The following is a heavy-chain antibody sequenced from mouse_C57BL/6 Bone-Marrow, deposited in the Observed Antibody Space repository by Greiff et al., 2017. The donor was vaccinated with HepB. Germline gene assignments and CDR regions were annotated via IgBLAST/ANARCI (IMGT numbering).Heavy chain of an antibody. CDR2: ISNGGGST. J-gene: IGHJ4*01. V-gene: IGHV5-12*01. CDR1: GFTFSDYY. Sequence: DVMLVESGGGLVQPGGSLKLSCAASGFTFSDYYMYWVRQTPEKRLEWVAYISNGGGSTYYPDTVKGRFTISRDNAKNTLYLQMSRLKSEDTAMYYCARQGIYYYGSSPYYYAMDYWGQGTSVTVSS. D-gene: IGHD1-1*01. CDR3: ARQGIYYYGSSPYYYAMDY.